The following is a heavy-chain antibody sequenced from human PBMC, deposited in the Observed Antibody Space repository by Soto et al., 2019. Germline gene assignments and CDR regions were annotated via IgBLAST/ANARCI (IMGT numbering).Heavy chain of an antibody. CDR2: ISYDGSHK. CDR1: GFTFSSYG. V-gene: IGHV3-30*03. CDR3: ASRHTSSWSALDY. J-gene: IGHJ4*02. Sequence: GGSLRLSCSASGFTFSSYGMHWVRQAPGKGLEWVAVISYDGSHKYYADSVKGRFTISRDNSNNTLYLQMNSLRVEDTAVYYCASRHTSSWSALDYWGQGTQVTVSS. D-gene: IGHD6-13*01.